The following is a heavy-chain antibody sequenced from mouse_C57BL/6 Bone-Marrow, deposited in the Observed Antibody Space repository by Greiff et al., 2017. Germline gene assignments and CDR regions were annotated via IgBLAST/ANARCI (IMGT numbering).Heavy chain of an antibody. Sequence: EVKLMESGAELVKPGASVKLSCTASGFNIKDYYMHWVKQRTEQGLEWIGRIDPEDGETKYAPKFQGKATITADPSSNTAYLQLSSLTSEDTAVYYCARKPYSNYLDYFDYWGQGTTLTVSS. V-gene: IGHV14-2*01. D-gene: IGHD2-5*01. CDR2: IDPEDGET. CDR1: GFNIKDYY. CDR3: ARKPYSNYLDYFDY. J-gene: IGHJ2*01.